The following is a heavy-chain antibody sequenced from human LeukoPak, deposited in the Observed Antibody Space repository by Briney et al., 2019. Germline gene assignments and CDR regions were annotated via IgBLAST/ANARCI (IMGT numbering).Heavy chain of an antibody. CDR2: ISGNGDAT. Sequence: GGSLRLSCEASGFTFRNYAMSWVRQARGEGLEWLSAISGNGDATYHGDSVQGRFTISRDNFKNTLYLQMNSLRAEDTAVYYCAKDPGPYDYYGMDVWGQGTTVTVSS. V-gene: IGHV3-23*01. J-gene: IGHJ6*02. CDR1: GFTFRNYA. CDR3: AKDPGPYDYYGMDV.